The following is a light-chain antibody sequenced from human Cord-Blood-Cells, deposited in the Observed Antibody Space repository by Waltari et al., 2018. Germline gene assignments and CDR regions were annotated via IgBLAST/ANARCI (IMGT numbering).Light chain of an antibody. CDR3: QQRSNWPPVT. CDR2: DAS. CDR1: QRVSSY. V-gene: IGKV3-11*01. J-gene: IGKJ3*01. Sequence: EIVLTQSPATLSLSPGDRATISCRASQRVSSYLAWYQQKPGQAPRLLRYDASNRATGIPARFSGSGSGTDFTLTISSLEPEDFAVYYCQQRSNWPPVTFGPGTKVDIK.